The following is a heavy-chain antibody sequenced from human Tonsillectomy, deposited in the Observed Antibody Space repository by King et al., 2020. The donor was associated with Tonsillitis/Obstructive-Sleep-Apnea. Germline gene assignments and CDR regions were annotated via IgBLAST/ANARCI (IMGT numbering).Heavy chain of an antibody. CDR3: AGGWAYSGYDEARTFDY. CDR2: IIPMFGTA. D-gene: IGHD5-12*01. V-gene: IGHV1-69*01. CDR1: GGPFSRIA. J-gene: IGHJ4*02. Sequence: VQLVESGAEVKKPGSSVKVSCKASGGPFSRIAVTWVRQAPGQGLEWMGGIIPMFGTANYARKFQGRVTITADEPTNTAYMELSSLRSADPAVYYCAGGWAYSGYDEARTFDYWGQGTLVTVSS.